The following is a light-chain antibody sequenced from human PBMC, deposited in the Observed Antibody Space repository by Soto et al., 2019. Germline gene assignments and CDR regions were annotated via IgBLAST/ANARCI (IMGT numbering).Light chain of an antibody. CDR2: GAS. CDR3: QQSYSTPIT. CDR1: QSVSSSY. J-gene: IGKJ5*01. V-gene: IGKV3-20*01. Sequence: EIVLTQSPGTLSLSPGEGATLSCRASQSVSSSYIAWYQQRPGQTPSLLIYGASTRATDIPARFSGSGSGTDFTLTISSLDPEDSATYFCQQSYSTPITFGQGTRLEIK.